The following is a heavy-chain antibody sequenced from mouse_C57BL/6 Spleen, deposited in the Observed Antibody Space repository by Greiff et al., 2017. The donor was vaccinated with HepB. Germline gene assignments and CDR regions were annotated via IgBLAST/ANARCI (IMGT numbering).Heavy chain of an antibody. CDR1: GFTFSDYG. D-gene: IGHD2-12*01. V-gene: IGHV5-15*01. J-gene: IGHJ4*01. CDR3: TRHEGALRRGYAMDY. Sequence: EVQRVESGGGLVQPGGSLKLSCAASGFTFSDYGMAWVRQAPRKGPEWVAFISNLAYSIYYADTVTGRFTISRENAKNTLYLEMSSLRSEDTAMYYCTRHEGALRRGYAMDYWGQGTSVTVSS. CDR2: ISNLAYSI.